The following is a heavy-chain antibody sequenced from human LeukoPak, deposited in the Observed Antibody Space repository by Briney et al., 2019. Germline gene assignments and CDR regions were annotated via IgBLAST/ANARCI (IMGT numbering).Heavy chain of an antibody. J-gene: IGHJ4*02. CDR3: TRLATKDIVVNLDDY. D-gene: IGHD2-2*01. Sequence: GGSLRLSCAASGFTFSGSAMHWVRQASGKGLERVGRIRSKANSYATAYAASVKGRFTISRDDSKNTAYLQMNSLKTEDTAVYYCTRLATKDIVVNLDDYWGQGTLVTVSS. CDR1: GFTFSGSA. CDR2: IRSKANSYAT. V-gene: IGHV3-73*01.